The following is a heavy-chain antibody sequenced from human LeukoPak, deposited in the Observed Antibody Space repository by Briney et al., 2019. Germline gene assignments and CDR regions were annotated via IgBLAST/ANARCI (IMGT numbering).Heavy chain of an antibody. Sequence: GASVKVSCKASGYTFTGYYMHWVRQAPGQGLEWMGWINPNSGGTNYAQKFQGRVTMTRDTSISTAYMELSRLRSDDTAVYYCARASVVPAAIHPEGYFDYWGQGTLVTVSS. V-gene: IGHV1-2*02. D-gene: IGHD2-2*01. CDR3: ARASVVPAAIHPEGYFDY. J-gene: IGHJ4*02. CDR1: GYTFTGYY. CDR2: INPNSGGT.